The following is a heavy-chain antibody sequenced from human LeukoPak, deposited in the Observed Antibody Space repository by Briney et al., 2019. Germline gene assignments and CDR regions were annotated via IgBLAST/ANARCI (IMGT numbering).Heavy chain of an antibody. J-gene: IGHJ4*02. CDR1: GFTCSSYW. Sequence: GGPLRLSSAASGFTCSSYWMHWVHQARGKGLVWVSHINGDGTTTNYADSVKGRFTISRDNAKNTVYLQMNSLRAEDTAVYYCAKGGSSSPRPTFDYWGQGTLLTVSS. CDR3: AKGGSSSPRPTFDY. V-gene: IGHV3-74*01. D-gene: IGHD6-13*01. CDR2: INGDGTTT.